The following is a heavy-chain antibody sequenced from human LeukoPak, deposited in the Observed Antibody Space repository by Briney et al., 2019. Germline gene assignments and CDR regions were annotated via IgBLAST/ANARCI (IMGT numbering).Heavy chain of an antibody. CDR3: TTRTTTTIY. V-gene: IGHV3-15*07. Sequence: GGSLRLSCAASHFTFTNRWMNWVRQAPGKGLEWVGRIASNTDGGTTDYAAPVKGRFAISRDDSKNALYLQMNSLKTEDTALYYCTTRTTTTIYWGQGTLVTVSS. CDR1: HFTFTNRW. CDR2: IASNTDGGTT. J-gene: IGHJ4*02. D-gene: IGHD1-7*01.